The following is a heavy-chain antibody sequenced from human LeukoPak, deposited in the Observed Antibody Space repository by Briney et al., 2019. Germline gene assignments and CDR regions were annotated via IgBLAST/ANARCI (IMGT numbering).Heavy chain of an antibody. D-gene: IGHD6-13*01. J-gene: IGHJ6*04. CDR2: ISGSGGST. CDR1: GFTFSSYA. Sequence: PGGSLRLSCAASGFTFSSYAMSWVRQAPGKGLEWVSAISGSGGSTYYADSVKGRFTISRDNSKNTLYLQMNSLRAEDTAVYYCAKDPSIAAAGYYYYGMDVWGKGTTVTVSS. CDR3: AKDPSIAAAGYYYYGMDV. V-gene: IGHV3-23*01.